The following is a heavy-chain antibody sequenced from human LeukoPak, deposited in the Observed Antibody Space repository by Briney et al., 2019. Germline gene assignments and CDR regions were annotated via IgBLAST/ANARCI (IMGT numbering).Heavy chain of an antibody. CDR3: ARVSVDDILTGYYQYYFDY. V-gene: IGHV4-59*01. Sequence: SETLSLTCTVSGGSISSYYWSWIRQPPGKGLEWIGYIYYSGSTNYNPSLKSRVTISVNTSKNQFSLKLGSVTAADTAVYYCARVSVDDILTGYYQYYFDYWGQGTLVTVSS. CDR2: IYYSGST. J-gene: IGHJ4*02. D-gene: IGHD3-9*01. CDR1: GGSISSYY.